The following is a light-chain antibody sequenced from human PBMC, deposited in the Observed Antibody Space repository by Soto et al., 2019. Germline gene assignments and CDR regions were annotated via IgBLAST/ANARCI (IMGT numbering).Light chain of an antibody. CDR3: SSYAGSNIYV. Sequence: QSVLTQPPSASGSPGQSVTITCTGTSSDVGAFNYVSWYQQHPGKAPKLIIFEINKRPSGVPDRFSGSKSGNTASLTVSGLQAEDEAEYYCSSYAGSNIYVFGGGTKVTAL. J-gene: IGLJ1*01. CDR1: SSDVGAFNY. CDR2: EIN. V-gene: IGLV2-8*01.